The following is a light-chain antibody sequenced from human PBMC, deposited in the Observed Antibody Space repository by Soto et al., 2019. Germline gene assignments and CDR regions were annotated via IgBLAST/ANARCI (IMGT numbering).Light chain of an antibody. Sequence: DIVMTQTPISLSVTPGQPTSISCKSSQSLLHSDGKTYLSWYLQKPGQPPQLLISEVSNRFSGVPDWFSGSGSGADFTLKISRVEADDVGVYYCMQSLELPRTFGQGTKVEIK. V-gene: IGKV2D-29*01. CDR3: MQSLELPRT. J-gene: IGKJ1*01. CDR1: QSLLHSDGKTY. CDR2: EVS.